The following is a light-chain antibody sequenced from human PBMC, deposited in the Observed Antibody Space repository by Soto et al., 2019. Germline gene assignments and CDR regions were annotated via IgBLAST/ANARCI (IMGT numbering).Light chain of an antibody. CDR2: ATS. CDR3: HQYATSPFT. Sequence: IVLTQSPGTLSFSPGERATVSSRASETIGRAYFAWYQHRPGRTPRLVLSATSNRAAGIPDRFGGSGSGADFTLTISGVEPEDFAVYYCHQYATSPFTFGQGTKLEI. V-gene: IGKV3-20*01. CDR1: ETIGRAY. J-gene: IGKJ2*01.